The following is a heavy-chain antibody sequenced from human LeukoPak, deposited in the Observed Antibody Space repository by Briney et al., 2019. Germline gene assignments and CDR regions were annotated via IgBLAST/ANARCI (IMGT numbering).Heavy chain of an antibody. CDR3: ARDVGPWQPYNWFDP. CDR2: INPNSGGT. V-gene: IGHV1-2*02. J-gene: IGHJ5*02. Sequence: GASVKVSCKASGYTFTDYDIHWVRQAPGQGLEWMGWINPNSGGTNYAQKLQGRVTMTRDRSMSTACMELSRLRSDDTAVYYCARDVGPWQPYNWFDPWGQGTLVTVSS. D-gene: IGHD6-13*01. CDR1: GYTFTDYD.